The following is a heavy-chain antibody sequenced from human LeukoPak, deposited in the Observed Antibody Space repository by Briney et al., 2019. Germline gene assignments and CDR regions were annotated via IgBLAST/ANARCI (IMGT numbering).Heavy chain of an antibody. CDR3: ARDYYDSSGTDY. CDR2: INPNSGGT. J-gene: IGHJ4*02. V-gene: IGHV1-2*02. D-gene: IGHD3-22*01. CDR1: GYTFTGYY. Sequence: GASVKVSCKASGYTFTGYYMHWVRQAPGQGLEWMGWINPNSGGTNYAQKFQGRVTMTRDTSISTAYMELSRLRSDDTAAYYCARDYYDSSGTDYWGQGTLVTVSS.